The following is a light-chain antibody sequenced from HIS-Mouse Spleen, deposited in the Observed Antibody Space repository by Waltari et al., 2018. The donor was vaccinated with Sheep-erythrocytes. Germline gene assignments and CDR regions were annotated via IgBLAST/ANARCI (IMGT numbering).Light chain of an antibody. J-gene: IGKJ3*01. CDR1: QSVSSSY. CDR3: QQYGSSRQQTFT. V-gene: IGKV3-20*01. CDR2: GAS. Sequence: EIVLTQSPGTLSLSPGERATLSCRASQSVSSSYLARYQQKPGQAPRLLIYGASSMATGIPDGFRGSGSGTDFTLTISRLEPEDFAVYYCQQYGSSRQQTFTFGPGTKVDIK.